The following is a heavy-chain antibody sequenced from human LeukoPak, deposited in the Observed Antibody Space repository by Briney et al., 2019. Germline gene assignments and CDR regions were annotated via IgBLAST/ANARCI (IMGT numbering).Heavy chain of an antibody. CDR3: ASKGYCSGGSCYFRGVYYYYYMDV. J-gene: IGHJ6*03. Sequence: GASVKVSCKASGYTFTGYYMHWVRQAPGQGLEWMGWINPNSGGTNYAQKFQGRVTMTRDTSISAAYMELSRLRSDDTAVYYCASKGYCSGGSCYFRGVYYYYYMDVWGKGTTVTVSS. D-gene: IGHD2-15*01. CDR1: GYTFTGYY. CDR2: INPNSGGT. V-gene: IGHV1-2*02.